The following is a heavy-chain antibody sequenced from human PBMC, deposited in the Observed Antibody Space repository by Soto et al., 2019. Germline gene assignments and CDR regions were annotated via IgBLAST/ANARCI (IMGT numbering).Heavy chain of an antibody. V-gene: IGHV5-10-1*01. CDR3: ARQIYDSDTGPNFQYYFDS. CDR1: GYSFAGYW. Sequence: GESLKISCKGSGYSFAGYWITWVRQKPGKGLEWMGRTDPSDSQTYYSPSFRGHVTISVTKSITTVFLQWSSLRASDTAMYYCARQIYDSDTGPNFQYYFDSWGQGTPVTVSS. J-gene: IGHJ4*02. CDR2: TDPSDSQT. D-gene: IGHD3-22*01.